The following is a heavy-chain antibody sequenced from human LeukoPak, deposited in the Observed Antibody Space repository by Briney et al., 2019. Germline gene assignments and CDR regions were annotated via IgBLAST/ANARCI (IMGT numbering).Heavy chain of an antibody. Sequence: GGSLRLSCAASGFTFSSYAMHWVRQAPGKGLEWVAVISYDGSNKYYADSVKGRFTISRDNSKNTLYLLMNSLRAEDTAIYYCAKDAGDGYTDFWGQGTLVTVSS. CDR1: GFTFSSYA. D-gene: IGHD3-16*01. J-gene: IGHJ4*02. V-gene: IGHV3-30-3*01. CDR3: AKDAGDGYTDF. CDR2: ISYDGSNK.